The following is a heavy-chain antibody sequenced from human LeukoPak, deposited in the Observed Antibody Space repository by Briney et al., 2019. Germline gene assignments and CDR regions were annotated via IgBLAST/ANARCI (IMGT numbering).Heavy chain of an antibody. V-gene: IGHV3-53*01. CDR3: ARRQLVGWDWFDP. J-gene: IGHJ5*02. D-gene: IGHD6-13*01. CDR1: GFTVSSNY. Sequence: GGSLRLSCAASGFTVSSNYMSWVRQAPGKGLEWVSVIYSGGSTYYADSVKGRFTISRDNSKNTLYLQMNSLRAEDTAVYYCARRQLVGWDWFDPWGQGTLVTVSS. CDR2: IYSGGST.